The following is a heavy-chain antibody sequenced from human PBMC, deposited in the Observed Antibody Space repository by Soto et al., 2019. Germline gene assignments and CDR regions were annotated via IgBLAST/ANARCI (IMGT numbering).Heavy chain of an antibody. J-gene: IGHJ6*02. V-gene: IGHV3-33*01. CDR1: GFTFRTYG. Sequence: GGSLRLSSAASGFTFRTYGIQWVRQAPGKGLEWVAVMWYDATNIYYADSVKGRFTISRDNSKNTLYLQMNSLRAEDTAVYYCARVKGDSHYYAMDVWGQGTTVTVSS. CDR2: MWYDATNI. CDR3: ARVKGDSHYYAMDV. D-gene: IGHD3-16*01.